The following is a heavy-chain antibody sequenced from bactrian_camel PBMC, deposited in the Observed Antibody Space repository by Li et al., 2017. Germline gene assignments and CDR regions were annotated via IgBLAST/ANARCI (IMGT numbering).Heavy chain of an antibody. Sequence: VQLVESGGGSVQAGGSLRLSCGASGSIYGDACVGWLRQAPGKERGGVAAIDSDGIASYADSVKGRFTVSRDNANNTVNLMMNSLKPEDTAMYYCAAEVACARMTVFKRLDTVRYNYWGQGTQVTVS. CDR3: AAEVACARMTVFKRLDTVRYNY. J-gene: IGHJ4*01. V-gene: IGHV3S53*01. D-gene: IGHD4*01. CDR2: IDSDGIA. CDR1: GSIYGDAC.